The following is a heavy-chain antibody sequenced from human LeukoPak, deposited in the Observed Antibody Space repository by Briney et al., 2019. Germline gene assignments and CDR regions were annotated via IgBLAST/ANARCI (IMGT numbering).Heavy chain of an antibody. J-gene: IGHJ2*01. CDR3: AKCITMVRGFTWYFDL. Sequence: PGGSLRLSCAASGFTFNNYAMSWVRQAPGKGLEWVAFIRYDGSNKYYADSVKGRFTISRDNSKNTLYLQMNSLRAEDAAVYYCAKCITMVRGFTWYFDLWGRGTLVTVSS. CDR2: IRYDGSNK. CDR1: GFTFNNYA. V-gene: IGHV3-30*02. D-gene: IGHD3-10*01.